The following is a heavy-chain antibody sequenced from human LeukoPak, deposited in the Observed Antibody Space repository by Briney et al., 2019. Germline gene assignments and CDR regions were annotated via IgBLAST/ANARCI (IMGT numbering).Heavy chain of an antibody. V-gene: IGHV3-23*01. Sequence: PGGSLRLSCAASGFTFNNFAMSWVRQAPGKGLELVSAVSGSGGSSYYADSVKGRFTISRDNSKTTLYLQMNSLRAEDTAVYYCAKNVKSSGWYSDYWGQGTLVTVSS. CDR2: VSGSGGSS. J-gene: IGHJ4*02. D-gene: IGHD6-19*01. CDR3: AKNVKSSGWYSDY. CDR1: GFTFNNFA.